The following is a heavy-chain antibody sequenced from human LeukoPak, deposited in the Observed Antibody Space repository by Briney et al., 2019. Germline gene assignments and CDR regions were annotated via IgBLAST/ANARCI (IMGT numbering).Heavy chain of an antibody. CDR3: AGDNQNDGIGI. J-gene: IGHJ3*02. Sequence: SETLSLTCAISGGSISGYYWSWIRQPPGKGLEWIGRINNSGSTNYNPSLKSRVTISVDKSKNQFSLKVNSVTAADTAVYYCAGDNQNDGIGISGQGTMVTASP. CDR2: INNSGST. V-gene: IGHV4-4*07. CDR1: GGSISGYY.